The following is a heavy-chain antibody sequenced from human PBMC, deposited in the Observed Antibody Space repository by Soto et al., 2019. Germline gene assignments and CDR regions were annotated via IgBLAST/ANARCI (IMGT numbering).Heavy chain of an antibody. CDR3: ARIRRLEYSGLGRDYFDY. CDR2: IDWDDDK. D-gene: IGHD5-12*01. CDR1: GFSLSTSGMC. V-gene: IGHV2-70*11. J-gene: IGHJ4*02. Sequence: GSGPTLVNPTQTVTLTCTFSGFSLSTSGMCVSWIRQPPGKALEWLARIDWDDDKYYSTSLKTRLTISKDTSKNQVVLTMTNMDPVDTATYYCARIRRLEYSGLGRDYFDYWGQGTLVTVSS.